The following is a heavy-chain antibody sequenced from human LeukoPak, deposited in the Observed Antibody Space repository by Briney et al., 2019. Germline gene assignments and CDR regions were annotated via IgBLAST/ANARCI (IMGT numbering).Heavy chain of an antibody. D-gene: IGHD3-22*01. CDR2: ISSSSSYI. CDR3: AKDLAEYYYDSSGYPFDY. Sequence: GGSLRLSCAASGFTFSSYSMNWVRQAPGKGLEWVSSISSSSSYIYYADSVKGRFTISRDNAKNSLYLQMNGLRAEDTAVYYCAKDLAEYYYDSSGYPFDYWGQGTLVTVSS. CDR1: GFTFSSYS. V-gene: IGHV3-21*01. J-gene: IGHJ4*02.